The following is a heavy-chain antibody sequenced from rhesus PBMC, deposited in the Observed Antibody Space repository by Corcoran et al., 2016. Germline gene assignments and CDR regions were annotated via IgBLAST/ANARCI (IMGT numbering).Heavy chain of an antibody. J-gene: IGHJ4*01. V-gene: IGHV3S22*01. CDR1: GFIFSDYY. D-gene: IGHD5-24*01. CDR3: ARGINTWVFDY. Sequence: EVQLVESGGGLVQPGGSLRLSCAASGFIFSDYYMSWVRQAPGKGPEWIGFISNKANGGTAEYAASVKGRFTISRDDSKSIASLQMNSLKTEDTAVYYCARGINTWVFDYWGQGVLVTVSS. CDR2: ISNKANGGTA.